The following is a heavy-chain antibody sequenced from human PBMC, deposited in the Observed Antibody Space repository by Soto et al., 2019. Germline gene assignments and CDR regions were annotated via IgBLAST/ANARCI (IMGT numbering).Heavy chain of an antibody. V-gene: IGHV3-21*01. J-gene: IGHJ5*02. D-gene: IGHD6-6*01. Sequence: GGSLRLSCAASGFTFSSYSMNWVRQAPGKGLEWVSSISSSSSYIYYADSVKGRFTISRDNAKNSLYLQMNSLRAEDTAVYYCARNSGAARPMSWFDPWGQGTLVTVSS. CDR1: GFTFSSYS. CDR2: ISSSSSYI. CDR3: ARNSGAARPMSWFDP.